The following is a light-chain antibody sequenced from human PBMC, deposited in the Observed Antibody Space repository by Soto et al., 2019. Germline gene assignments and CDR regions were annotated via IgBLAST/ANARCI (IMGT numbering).Light chain of an antibody. CDR2: EGS. V-gene: IGLV2-23*01. Sequence: QSALTQPASVSGSPGQSITISCTGTSSDVGSYNLVSWYQQHPGKAPKIMIYEGSKRPSGVSNRISGSKSGNTASLTISGLQAEDEADYYCCSYAGSGTYVFGTGTKLTVL. CDR1: SSDVGSYNL. CDR3: CSYAGSGTYV. J-gene: IGLJ1*01.